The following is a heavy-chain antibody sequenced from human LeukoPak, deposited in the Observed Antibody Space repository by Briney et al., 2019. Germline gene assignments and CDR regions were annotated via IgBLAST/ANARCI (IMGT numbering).Heavy chain of an antibody. CDR2: IWYDGSNK. CDR3: AKDTEYDFWSGYYTPAFDY. J-gene: IGHJ4*02. D-gene: IGHD3-3*01. CDR1: GFTFSSYG. V-gene: IGHV3-33*06. Sequence: GRSLRLSCAASGFTFSSYGMHWVRQAPGKGLEWVAVIWYDGSNKDYADSVKGRFTISRDNSKDTLYLQMNSLSAEDTAVYYCAKDTEYDFWSGYYTPAFDYWGQGTLVTVSS.